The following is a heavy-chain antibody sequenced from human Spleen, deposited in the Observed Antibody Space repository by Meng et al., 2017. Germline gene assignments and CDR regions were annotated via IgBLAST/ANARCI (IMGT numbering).Heavy chain of an antibody. V-gene: IGHV1-18*01. D-gene: IGHD3-10*01. Sequence: QVQLVQSGVEVKKPGDSVKVSCKASGYTFSIYSITWVRQAPGQGLEWMGWISVYNGNTKSAEKFQGRVTMTTDTSTSTAYMELRSLRSDDTAVYYCARGGFGELLDYWGQGTLVTVSS. CDR1: GYTFSIYS. CDR3: ARGGFGELLDY. J-gene: IGHJ4*02. CDR2: ISVYNGNT.